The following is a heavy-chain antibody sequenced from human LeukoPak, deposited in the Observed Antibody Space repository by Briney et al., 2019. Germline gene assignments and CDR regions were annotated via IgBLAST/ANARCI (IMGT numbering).Heavy chain of an antibody. CDR3: VKFGYSSRGGY. D-gene: IGHD5-18*01. CDR2: ISSNGGST. Sequence: GGSLRLSCSASGFTFSSYAMHWVRQAPGKGLEYVSAISSNGGSTYYADSVKGRFTISRDNSKNTLYLQMSSLRAEDTAVYYCVKFGYSSRGGYWGQGTLVTVSS. CDR1: GFTFSSYA. J-gene: IGHJ4*02. V-gene: IGHV3-64D*09.